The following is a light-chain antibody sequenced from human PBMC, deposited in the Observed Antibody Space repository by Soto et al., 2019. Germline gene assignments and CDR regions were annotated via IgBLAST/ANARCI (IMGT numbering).Light chain of an antibody. CDR1: QSIDTY. CDR2: GAS. CDR3: QQSYVSSFT. V-gene: IGKV1-39*01. J-gene: IGKJ5*01. Sequence: DIQMTQSPSSLSASVGDRVTITCRASQSIDTYLNWYQQKPGKAPELLIYGASSLQSGVSSRFSGSGSGSDFTLTISNLQPEDLATYYCQQSYVSSFTFGQGTRLDI.